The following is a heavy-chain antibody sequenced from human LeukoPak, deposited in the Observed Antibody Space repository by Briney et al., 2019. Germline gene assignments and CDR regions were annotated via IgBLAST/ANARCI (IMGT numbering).Heavy chain of an antibody. Sequence: GGSLRLSCAASGFTVSSNYMSWVRQAPGKGLEWVSVIYSGGSTYYADSVKGRFTISRDNSKNTLYLQMNSLRAEDTAVYYCARGRGRAVAAYSAFDIWGQGTMVTVSS. D-gene: IGHD6-19*01. CDR3: ARGRGRAVAAYSAFDI. CDR1: GFTVSSNY. V-gene: IGHV3-66*01. CDR2: IYSGGST. J-gene: IGHJ3*02.